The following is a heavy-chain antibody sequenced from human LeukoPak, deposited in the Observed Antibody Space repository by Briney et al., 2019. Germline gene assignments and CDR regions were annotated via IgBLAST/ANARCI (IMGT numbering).Heavy chain of an antibody. D-gene: IGHD3-22*01. Sequence: ASVKVSCKASGYTFTSYGISWVRQAPGQGVEGMGWISAYNGNTNYALKLQGRVTMTTDTSTSTAYMELRSLRSDDTAVYYCAREMVSHRNYYDSSGYPTPIDYWGQGTLVTVSS. CDR2: ISAYNGNT. V-gene: IGHV1-18*01. CDR3: AREMVSHRNYYDSSGYPTPIDY. J-gene: IGHJ4*02. CDR1: GYTFTSYG.